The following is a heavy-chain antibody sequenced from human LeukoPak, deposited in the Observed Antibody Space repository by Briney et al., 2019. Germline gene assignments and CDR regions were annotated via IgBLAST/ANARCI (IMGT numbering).Heavy chain of an antibody. Sequence: SETLSLTCTVSGGSISSGSYYWSWIRQPAGKGLEWIGRIYTSGSTNYNPSLKSRVTISVDTSKNQFSLKLSSVTAADTAVYYCASDLDTAVYYCASDLLVQQQLPGPDAFDIWGQGTMVTVSS. CDR3: ASDLDTAVYYCASDLLVQQQLPGPDAFDI. V-gene: IGHV4-61*02. CDR2: IYTSGST. J-gene: IGHJ3*02. D-gene: IGHD6-13*01. CDR1: GGSISSGSYY.